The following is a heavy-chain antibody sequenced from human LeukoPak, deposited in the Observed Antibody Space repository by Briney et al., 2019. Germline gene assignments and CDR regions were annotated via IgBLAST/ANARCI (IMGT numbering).Heavy chain of an antibody. Sequence: GRSLRLFCAPSGFTFRSFGMHWLRQAPGKGLEWVALIWDDGIEKSYADSVKGRFTISRDNSKNTLYLQMNSLRAEDTAVYYCASPCYTSSWSEFDSWGQGTLVTVSS. CDR1: GFTFRSFG. CDR3: ASPCYTSSWSEFDS. J-gene: IGHJ4*02. V-gene: IGHV3-33*01. CDR2: IWDDGIEK. D-gene: IGHD6-13*01.